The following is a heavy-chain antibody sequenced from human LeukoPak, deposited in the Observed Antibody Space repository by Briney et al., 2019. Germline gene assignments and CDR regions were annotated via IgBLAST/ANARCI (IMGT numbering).Heavy chain of an antibody. V-gene: IGHV1-2*02. CDR2: INPSTGGT. J-gene: IGHJ4*02. CDR1: GYTFTGDY. D-gene: IGHD4-23*01. Sequence: ASVKVSCKASGYTFTGDYIHWVRQAPGQGLEWMGWINPSTGGTHYAQKFQGRVTMTTDTSISTAYLELSRLSPDDTAVYYCARDLRGNSMFFDYWGQGTLVTVSS. CDR3: ARDLRGNSMFFDY.